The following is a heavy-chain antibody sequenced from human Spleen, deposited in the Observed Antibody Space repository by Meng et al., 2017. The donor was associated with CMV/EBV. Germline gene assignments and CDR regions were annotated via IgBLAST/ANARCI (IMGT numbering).Heavy chain of an antibody. V-gene: IGHV3-23*03. J-gene: IGHJ6*02. CDR3: AKAMDSSSSLIRYYYYGMDV. D-gene: IGHD6-6*01. CDR1: GFTFSSYA. CDR2: IYSGGSST. Sequence: ESLKISCAASGFTFSSYAMSWVRQAPGKGLEWVSVIYSGGSSTYYADSVKGRFTISRDNSKNTLYLQMNSLRAEDTAVYYCAKAMDSSSSLIRYYYYGMDVWGQGTTVTVSS.